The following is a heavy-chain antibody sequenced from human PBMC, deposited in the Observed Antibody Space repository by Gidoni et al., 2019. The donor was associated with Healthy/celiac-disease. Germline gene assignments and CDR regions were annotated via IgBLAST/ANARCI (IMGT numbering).Heavy chain of an antibody. CDR1: GFTVSSNY. V-gene: IGHV3-53*01. D-gene: IGHD5-12*01. CDR3: ARDGYNSGDFFDY. CDR2: IYSGGST. J-gene: IGHJ4*02. Sequence: EVQLVESGGGLIQPGGSLRLSCAASGFTVSSNYMSWVRQAPGKGLEWVSVIYSGGSTYYADSVKGRFTISRDNSKNTLYLQMNSLRAEDTAVYYCARDGYNSGDFFDYWGQGTLVTVSS.